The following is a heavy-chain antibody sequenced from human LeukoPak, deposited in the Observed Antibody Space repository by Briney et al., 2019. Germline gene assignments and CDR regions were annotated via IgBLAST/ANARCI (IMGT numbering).Heavy chain of an antibody. CDR1: GFTFSTYA. Sequence: QPGGSLRLSCAASGFTFSTYAMSWVRQAPGKGLEWVSTISSNVDTTYYADSVQGRFTISRDNSKNTLYLQMHSLRVDDTAIYYCAKDTMVRGLVDSWGQGTLVTVS. J-gene: IGHJ4*02. V-gene: IGHV3-23*01. CDR2: ISSNVDTT. CDR3: AKDTMVRGLVDS. D-gene: IGHD3-10*01.